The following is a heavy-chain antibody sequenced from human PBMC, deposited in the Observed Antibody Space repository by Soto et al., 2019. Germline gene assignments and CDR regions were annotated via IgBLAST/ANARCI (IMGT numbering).Heavy chain of an antibody. Sequence: AGGSLRLSCAASGFTFSSYGMHWVRQAPGKGLEGVAVISYDGSNKYYADYVKGRFTISRDNSKNTLYLQMNSLRAEDTAVYYCAKVVYNWNYVDKNYYYYGMDVWGQGTTVTVSS. CDR3: AKVVYNWNYVDKNYYYYGMDV. V-gene: IGHV3-30*18. CDR2: ISYDGSNK. CDR1: GFTFSSYG. J-gene: IGHJ6*02. D-gene: IGHD1-7*01.